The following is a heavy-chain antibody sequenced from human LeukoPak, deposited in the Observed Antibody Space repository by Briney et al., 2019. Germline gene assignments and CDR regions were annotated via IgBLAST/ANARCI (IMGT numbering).Heavy chain of an antibody. Sequence: ASVKVSCKVSGYTLTELSMHWVRQAPGKGLEWMGGFDPEDGETIYAQKFQGRVTMTEDTSTVTAYMELSSLRSEDTAVYYCATDRPYCSGGSCYTTSSNWFDPWGQGTLVTVSS. D-gene: IGHD2-15*01. CDR1: GYTLTELS. J-gene: IGHJ5*02. V-gene: IGHV1-24*01. CDR3: ATDRPYCSGGSCYTTSSNWFDP. CDR2: FDPEDGET.